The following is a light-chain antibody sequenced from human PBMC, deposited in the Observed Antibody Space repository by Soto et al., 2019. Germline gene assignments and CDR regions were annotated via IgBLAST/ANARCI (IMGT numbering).Light chain of an antibody. CDR1: SSDVGGYNY. J-gene: IGLJ2*01. CDR3: SSYTSSSTLV. Sequence: QPVLTQPASVSGSPGQSITISCTGTSSDVGGYNYVSWYQQHPGKAPKLIIYDVSNRPSGVSNRFSGSKSGNTASLTISGLQAEDEADYYCSSYTSSSTLVFGGGTKVTVL. V-gene: IGLV2-14*03. CDR2: DVS.